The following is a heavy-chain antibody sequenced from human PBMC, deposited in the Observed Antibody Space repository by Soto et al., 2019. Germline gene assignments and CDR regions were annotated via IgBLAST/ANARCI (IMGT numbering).Heavy chain of an antibody. J-gene: IGHJ5*02. CDR3: TRDQGGSYDSWFDP. CDR1: TFSMYS. D-gene: IGHD1-26*01. V-gene: IGHV3-21*01. Sequence: EVQVVESGGGLVKPGGSLRLSCNFTFSMYSMNWVRQAPEKGLEWVASISSGSAFIKYADSVKGRFSISRDNAKNSVSLQMNSLRAEDTAMYYCTRDQGGSYDSWFDPWGRGTLVTVSS. CDR2: ISSGSAFI.